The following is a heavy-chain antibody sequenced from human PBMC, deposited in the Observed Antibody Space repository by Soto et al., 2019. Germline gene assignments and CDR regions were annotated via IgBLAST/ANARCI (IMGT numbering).Heavy chain of an antibody. CDR1: GASMSNYY. D-gene: IGHD3-16*01. V-gene: IGHV4-4*08. Sequence: SETLSLTCTVSGASMSNYYGSWIRQSPGKGLEYIGYIYSTGRADYNPSLKSRVTLSVDTSSNRFSLRLSSVTVADTAMYYCARSGHSLAGVMWGPGTLLTVSS. J-gene: IGHJ4*02. CDR3: ARSGHSLAGVM. CDR2: IYSTGRA.